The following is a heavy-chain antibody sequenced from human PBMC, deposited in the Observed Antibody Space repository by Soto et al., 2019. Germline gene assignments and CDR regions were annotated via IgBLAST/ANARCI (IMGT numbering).Heavy chain of an antibody. CDR2: ISTSSSYL. D-gene: IGHD3-9*01. CDR1: GFNFSTHS. J-gene: IGHJ4*02. Sequence: GSLRLSFAASGFNFSTHSLQWVRQDPGNGLEWVSAISTSSSYLDYADAEKGRFTITRDNAKTSLLLQMSRLRADDTAVYYCATSNDMRGTHYLDTWGQGAQVTVSS. V-gene: IGHV3-21*01. CDR3: ATSNDMRGTHYLDT.